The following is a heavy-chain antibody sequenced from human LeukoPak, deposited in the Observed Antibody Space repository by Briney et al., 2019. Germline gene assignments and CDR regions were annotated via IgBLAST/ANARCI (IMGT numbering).Heavy chain of an antibody. J-gene: IGHJ4*02. D-gene: IGHD3-22*01. CDR1: GFTFSNAW. V-gene: IGHV3-15*01. Sequence: GSLRLSCAASGFTFSNAWMSWVRQAPGKGLEWVGRIKGKTDGGTTDYAAPVKGRFTISRDDSKNTLYLQMYSLKTEDTAVYYCTTSYYYDSSGYYWDGYWGQGTLVTVSP. CDR2: IKGKTDGGTT. CDR3: TTSYYYDSSGYYWDGY.